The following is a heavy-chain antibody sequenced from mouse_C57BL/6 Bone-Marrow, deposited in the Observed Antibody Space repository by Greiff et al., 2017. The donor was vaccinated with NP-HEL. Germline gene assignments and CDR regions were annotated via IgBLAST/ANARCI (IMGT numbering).Heavy chain of an antibody. CDR2: ISSGSSTI. D-gene: IGHD2-12*01. Sequence: DVMLVESGGGLVKPGGSLKLSCAASGFTFSDYGMHWVRQAPEKGLEWVAYISSGSSTIYYADTVKGRFTISRDNAKNTLFLQMTSLRSEDTAMYYCARYDATYRGQGTLVTVSA. J-gene: IGHJ3*01. V-gene: IGHV5-17*01. CDR3: ARYDATY. CDR1: GFTFSDYG.